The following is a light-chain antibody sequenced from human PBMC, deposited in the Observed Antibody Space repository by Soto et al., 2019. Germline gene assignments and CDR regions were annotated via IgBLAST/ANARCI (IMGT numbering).Light chain of an antibody. J-gene: IGLJ3*02. V-gene: IGLV2-14*01. CDR2: EVS. Sequence: QSALTQAASASGSPGQSINISSTGTSSDIGASNHVSWYQQHPGKAPKVLIYEVSDRPSGISNRFSGSKSGNTASLTISGLQAEDEADYYCASHTTRLTWVFGGGTKLTVL. CDR3: ASHTTRLTWV. CDR1: SSDIGASNH.